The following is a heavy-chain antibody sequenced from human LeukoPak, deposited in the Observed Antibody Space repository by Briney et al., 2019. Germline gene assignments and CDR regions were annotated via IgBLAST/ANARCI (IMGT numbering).Heavy chain of an antibody. CDR1: GFTFSSYA. J-gene: IGHJ4*02. V-gene: IGHV3-23*01. D-gene: IGHD2-21*02. CDR3: AKFLGSVVVSAFDY. Sequence: PGGSLRLSCAASGFTFSSYAMSWVRQAPGKGLEWVSAISGSGGSTYYADSVKGRFTISRDNSNNTLYLQMNSLRAEDTAVYYCAKFLGSVVVSAFDYWGQGTLVTASS. CDR2: ISGSGGST.